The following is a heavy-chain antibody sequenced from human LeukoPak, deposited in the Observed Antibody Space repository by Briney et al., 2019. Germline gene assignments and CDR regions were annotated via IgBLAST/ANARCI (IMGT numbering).Heavy chain of an antibody. V-gene: IGHV3-21*01. CDR1: GFTFNTYN. Sequence: GGSLRLSCAVSGFTFNTYNMNWVRQAPGKGLEWVSSISSSSSYIYYADSVKGRFTISRDNPKNSLYLQMSSLRAEDTAVYYCARGGQQLTFDCWGQGTLVTVSS. D-gene: IGHD6-13*01. CDR3: ARGGQQLTFDC. J-gene: IGHJ4*02. CDR2: ISSSSSYI.